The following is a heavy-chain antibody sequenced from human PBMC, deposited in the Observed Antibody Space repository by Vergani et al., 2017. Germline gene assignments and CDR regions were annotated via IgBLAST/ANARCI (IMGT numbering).Heavy chain of an antibody. CDR2: ISYDGSNK. J-gene: IGHJ4*02. V-gene: IGHV3-30*18. CDR1: GFMFSTYC. CDR3: AKAEPPYGANPLDS. D-gene: IGHD4-23*01. Sequence: QVQLVESGGGVVQPGRSLRLSCAASGFMFSTYCMHWVRQAPGKGLEWVTLISYDGSNKYYADSVKGRFTISRDNSKNTLYLQVDSLRPDDTAVYYCAKAEPPYGANPLDSWGQGTLVTVSS.